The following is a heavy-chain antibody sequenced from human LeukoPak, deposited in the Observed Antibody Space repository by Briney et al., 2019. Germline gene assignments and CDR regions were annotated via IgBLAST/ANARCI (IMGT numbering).Heavy chain of an antibody. V-gene: IGHV4-30-4*01. D-gene: IGHD2-15*01. CDR3: ARDCSGGSCYGAFDI. J-gene: IGHJ3*02. Sequence: SETLSLTCTVSGASIRSGDYYWSWIRQPPGKGLEWIGYIYDSGSTYYNPSLKSRITISVDTSENRFSLELSSVTATDTAVYYCARDCSGGSCYGAFDIWGRGTMVTVSS. CDR1: GASIRSGDYY. CDR2: IYDSGST.